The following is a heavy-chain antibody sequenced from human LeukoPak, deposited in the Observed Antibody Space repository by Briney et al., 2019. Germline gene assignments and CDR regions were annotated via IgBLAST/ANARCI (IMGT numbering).Heavy chain of an antibody. V-gene: IGHV3-23*01. CDR2: ISGSGGST. Sequence: GGSLRLSCAASGFAFNTYAMSWVRQAPGKGLEWVSSISGSGGSTNYADSVRGRFSISRDNSKNRLYLQMNSLRAEDTAVYYCAKDQYGEAFDIWGPGTMVTVSS. J-gene: IGHJ3*02. CDR3: AKDQYGEAFDI. D-gene: IGHD4-17*01. CDR1: GFAFNTYA.